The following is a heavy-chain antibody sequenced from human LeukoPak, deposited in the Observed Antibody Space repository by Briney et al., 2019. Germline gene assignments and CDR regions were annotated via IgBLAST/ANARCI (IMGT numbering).Heavy chain of an antibody. V-gene: IGHV5-51*01. Sequence: KLGESLKISCKGSGHSFTTYWIGWVRQMPGKGLEWMGIIYPADSDTRYNPSFQGQVTISADKSISTAYLQWSSLKASDTAMYYCARRLAAAGTLSWFDPWGQGTLVTVSS. CDR3: ARRLAAAGTLSWFDP. J-gene: IGHJ5*02. CDR1: GHSFTTYW. D-gene: IGHD6-13*01. CDR2: IYPADSDT.